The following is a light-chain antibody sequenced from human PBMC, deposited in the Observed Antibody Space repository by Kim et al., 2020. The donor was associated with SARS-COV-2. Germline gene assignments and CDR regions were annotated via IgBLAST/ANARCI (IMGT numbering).Light chain of an antibody. V-gene: IGLV3-21*01. CDR2: YDS. CDR3: QAWDSSTRNYV. CDR1: NIGSKS. J-gene: IGLJ1*01. Sequence: SYELTQPPSVSVAPGKTARITCGGNNIGSKSVHWYQQKPGQAPVLVIYYDSDRPSGIPERFSGSNSGNTATLTISGTQAMDEADYYCQAWDSSTRNYVFGTGTKVTVL.